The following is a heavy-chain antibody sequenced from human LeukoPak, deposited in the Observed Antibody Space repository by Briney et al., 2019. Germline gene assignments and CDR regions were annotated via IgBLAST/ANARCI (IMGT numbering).Heavy chain of an antibody. CDR1: GFTFSNYG. J-gene: IGHJ4*02. D-gene: IGHD2-15*01. CDR2: IRYDGSNK. CDR3: AKDRCDCSGGSCYCPLDY. V-gene: IGHV3-30*02. Sequence: GGSLRLSCAASGFTFSNYGMHWVRQAPGKGLEWVALIRYDGSNKYYADSVKGRFTISRDNSKNTLYLQMNSLRAEDTAVYYCAKDRCDCSGGSCYCPLDYWGQGTLVTVSS.